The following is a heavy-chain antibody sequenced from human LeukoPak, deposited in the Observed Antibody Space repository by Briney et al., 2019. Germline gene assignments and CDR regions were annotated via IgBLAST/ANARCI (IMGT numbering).Heavy chain of an antibody. J-gene: IGHJ4*02. CDR3: ARVYSSSWDIDY. Sequence: SETLSLTCTVSGGSISSYYWSWIRQPPGKGLEWIGYIYYSGSTNYNPSLKSRVTISVDTSKNQFSLKLSSVTAADTAVYYCARVYSSSWDIDYWGQGTLVTVSS. CDR2: IYYSGST. CDR1: GGSISSYY. V-gene: IGHV4-59*01. D-gene: IGHD6-13*01.